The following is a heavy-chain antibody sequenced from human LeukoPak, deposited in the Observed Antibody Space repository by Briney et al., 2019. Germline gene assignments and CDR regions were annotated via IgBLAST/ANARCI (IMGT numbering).Heavy chain of an antibody. Sequence: ASVKVSCKASGYTFTGYYMHWVRQAPGQGLEWMGVINLSAGTTNYAQKFQGRLTMTRDMSTSTVYMELSSLTSEDTAVYYCRVGATLFDYWGQGTLVTVSS. D-gene: IGHD1-26*01. CDR3: RVGATLFDY. V-gene: IGHV1-46*01. J-gene: IGHJ4*02. CDR1: GYTFTGYY. CDR2: INLSAGTT.